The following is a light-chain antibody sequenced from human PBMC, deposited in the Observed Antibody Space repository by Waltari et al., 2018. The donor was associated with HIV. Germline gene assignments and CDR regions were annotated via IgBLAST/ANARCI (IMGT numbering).Light chain of an antibody. CDR1: QSISNY. V-gene: IGKV1-39*01. J-gene: IGKJ2*03. CDR2: AAS. CDR3: QQSYKTSYS. Sequence: DIQMTQSPSSLSASVGDRVTITSRASQSISNYLNWYQQKPGKAPKLLIYAASNLQSGVPSGFSGSGSGTDVTLTISSLQPEDFATYYCQQSYKTSYSFGQGTKLEIK.